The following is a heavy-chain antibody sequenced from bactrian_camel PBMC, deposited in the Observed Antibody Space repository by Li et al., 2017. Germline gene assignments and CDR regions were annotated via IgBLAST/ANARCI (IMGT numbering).Heavy chain of an antibody. J-gene: IGHJ4*01. CDR2: FFRLGGGET. CDR3: AADQLYGTCRDVLDFPA. V-gene: IGHV3-3*01. D-gene: IGHD6*01. CDR1: EGADGSRC. Sequence: QVQLVESGGGTVHSGGSLRLACQASEGADGSRCMGWFRQAPGKEREAVARFFRLGGGETYYSDSVRGRFTITRDKAKDLVYLQMNGLEPEDTDMYYCAADQLYGTCRDVLDFPARGHGTQVTVS.